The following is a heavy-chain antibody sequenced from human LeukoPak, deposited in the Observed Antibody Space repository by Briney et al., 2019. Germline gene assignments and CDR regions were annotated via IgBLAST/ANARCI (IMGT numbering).Heavy chain of an antibody. J-gene: IGHJ4*02. CDR1: GFTFSNAW. V-gene: IGHV3-74*01. Sequence: GGSLRLSCAASGFTFSNAWMSWVRQVPGKGLVWVSRINSAGISTNYADSVKGRFTISRDNAKNTLYLQMNSLRAEDTAIYYRARDIAAAVDYWGQGTLVTVSS. CDR3: ARDIAAAVDY. CDR2: INSAGIST. D-gene: IGHD6-13*01.